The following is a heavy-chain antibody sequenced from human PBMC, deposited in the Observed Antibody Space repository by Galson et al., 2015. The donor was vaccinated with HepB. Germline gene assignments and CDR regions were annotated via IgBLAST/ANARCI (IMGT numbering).Heavy chain of an antibody. CDR2: ISAYNGNT. D-gene: IGHD3-3*01. V-gene: IGHV1-18*01. CDR3: ARGPGGNFWSGYYGGYYYMDV. J-gene: IGHJ6*03. Sequence: SVKVSCKASGYTFTSYGISWVRQAPGQGLEWMGWISAYNGNTNYAQKLQGRVTMTTDTSTSTAYMELRSLRSDDTAVYYCARGPGGNFWSGYYGGYYYMDVWGKGTTVTVSS. CDR1: GYTFTSYG.